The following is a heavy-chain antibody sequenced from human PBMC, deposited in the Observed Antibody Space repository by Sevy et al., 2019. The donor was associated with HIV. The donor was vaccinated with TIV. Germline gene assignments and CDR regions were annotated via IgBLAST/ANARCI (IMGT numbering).Heavy chain of an antibody. CDR2: ISSEGTET. Sequence: GGSLRLSCAASGFAFSTHAMHWVRQSPGKGLEWVAVISSEGTETFYAASVEGRFTISRDNSKNTLSLQLNSLGPEDTAVYYCARDGGNSVKWYPLYWGHGTLVTVSS. CDR3: ARDGGNSVKWYPLY. V-gene: IGHV3-30-3*01. D-gene: IGHD2-2*01. J-gene: IGHJ4*01. CDR1: GFAFSTHA.